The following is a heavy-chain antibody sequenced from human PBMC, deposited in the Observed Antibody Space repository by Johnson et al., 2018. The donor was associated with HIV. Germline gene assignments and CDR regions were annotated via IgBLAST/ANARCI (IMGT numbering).Heavy chain of an antibody. Sequence: QVQLVESGGGVVQPGRSLRLSCAASGFTFSSYAMHWVRQAPGKGLEWVAVISYDGSNKYYADSVKGRFTISRDNAKNSLYLQMNSLRAEDTAVYYCARDQRQHKEYAFDIWGQGTMVTVSS. D-gene: IGHD2-21*01. CDR1: GFTFSSYA. CDR3: ARDQRQHKEYAFDI. CDR2: ISYDGSNK. J-gene: IGHJ3*02. V-gene: IGHV3-30*04.